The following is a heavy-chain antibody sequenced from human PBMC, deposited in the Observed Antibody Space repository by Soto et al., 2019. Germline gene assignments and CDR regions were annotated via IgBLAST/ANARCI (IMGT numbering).Heavy chain of an antibody. CDR2: IYSGGYT. J-gene: IGHJ4*02. D-gene: IGHD2-21*01. CDR3: AREAIRVIAALEYSFDY. V-gene: IGHV3-66*01. CDR1: GFDVSNTD. Sequence: EVQLVESGGDLVQRGGSLRLSCAASGFDVSNTDMSWVRQAPGKGLEWVSVIYSGGYTNYADSVKGRFIVSRDSPKNTLYLQMDSLRAEDTAVYYCAREAIRVIAALEYSFDYWGQGTLVTVSS.